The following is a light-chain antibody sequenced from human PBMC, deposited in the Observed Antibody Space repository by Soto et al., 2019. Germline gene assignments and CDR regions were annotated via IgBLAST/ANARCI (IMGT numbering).Light chain of an antibody. CDR1: QSVSSSY. CDR3: QQYGSSWT. V-gene: IGKV3-20*01. CDR2: GAS. Sequence: EIVLTQSPGTLSLSRGERATLSCRASQSVSSSYLAWYQQKPGQAPRLLIYGASSRATGIPDRFSGSGSGTDFTLTISRLESEDFAVYYCQQYGSSWTFGQGT. J-gene: IGKJ1*01.